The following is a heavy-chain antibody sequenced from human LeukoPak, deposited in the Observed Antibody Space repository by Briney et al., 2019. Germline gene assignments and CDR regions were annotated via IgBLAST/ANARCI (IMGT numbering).Heavy chain of an antibody. CDR2: IYYSGST. J-gene: IGHJ4*02. CDR3: AKSGGYGLIDY. D-gene: IGHD1-26*01. V-gene: IGHV4-59*08. Sequence: PSETLSLTCTVSGASISSYYWSWIRQPPGKGLEWIGYIYYSGSTNYNPSLKSRVTISVDTSKNQFSLKLSSVTAADTAMYYCAKSGGYGLIDYWGQGTLVTVSS. CDR1: GASISSYY.